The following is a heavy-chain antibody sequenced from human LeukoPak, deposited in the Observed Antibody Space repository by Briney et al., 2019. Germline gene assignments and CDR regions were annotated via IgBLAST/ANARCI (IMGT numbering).Heavy chain of an antibody. D-gene: IGHD7-27*01. CDR3: AKDRHNWGLDY. J-gene: IGHJ4*02. Sequence: GGSLRLSCAASGFTFSSYAMSWVRQAPGKGLEWVSSISSGVTYIYYADSLKGRFTISRDNAKNSLYLQMNSLRAEDTAVYYCAKDRHNWGLDYWGQGTLVTVSS. CDR2: ISSGVTYI. V-gene: IGHV3-21*01. CDR1: GFTFSSYA.